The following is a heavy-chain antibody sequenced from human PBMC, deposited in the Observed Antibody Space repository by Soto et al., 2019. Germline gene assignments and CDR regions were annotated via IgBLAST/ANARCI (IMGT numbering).Heavy chain of an antibody. V-gene: IGHV3-9*01. CDR2: ISWNSGSI. CDR3: AKDGEGPIDY. CDR1: GFTFDDYA. Sequence: GGSLRLSCAASGFTFDDYAMHWVRQAPGKGLEWVSGISWNSGSIGYADSVKGRFTISRDNAKNSLYLQMNSLRAEDTALYYCAKDGEGPIDYWGQGTLVTVSS. J-gene: IGHJ4*02. D-gene: IGHD3-10*01.